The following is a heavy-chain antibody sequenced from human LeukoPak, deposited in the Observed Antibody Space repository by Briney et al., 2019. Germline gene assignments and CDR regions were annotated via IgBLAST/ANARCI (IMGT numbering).Heavy chain of an antibody. J-gene: IGHJ6*02. V-gene: IGHV4-34*01. CDR3: ASLYYYYGMDV. CDR1: GGSFSGYY. Sequence: SETLSLTCAVYGGSFSGYYWSWIRQPPGEGLEWIGEINHSGSTNYNPSLKSRVTISVDTSKNQFSLKLSSVTAADTAVYYCASLYYYYGMDVWGQGTTATVSS. CDR2: INHSGST.